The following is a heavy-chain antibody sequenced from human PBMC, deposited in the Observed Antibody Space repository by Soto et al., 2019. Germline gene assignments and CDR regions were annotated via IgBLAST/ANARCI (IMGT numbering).Heavy chain of an antibody. V-gene: IGHV3-9*01. Sequence: GGSLRLSCAASGFTFDDYAMHWVRQAPGKGLEWVSGISWNSGSIGYADSVKGRFTISRDNAKNSLYLQMNSLRAEDTALYYCAKDLGRGYSYGPLDYWGQGTLVTV. J-gene: IGHJ4*02. CDR1: GFTFDDYA. CDR3: AKDLGRGYSYGPLDY. CDR2: ISWNSGSI. D-gene: IGHD5-18*01.